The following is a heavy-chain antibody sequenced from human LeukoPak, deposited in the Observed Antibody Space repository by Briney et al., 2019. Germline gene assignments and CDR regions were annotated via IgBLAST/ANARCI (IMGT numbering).Heavy chain of an antibody. CDR1: GYTFTSYG. Sequence: ASVKVSCKASGYTFTSYGISWVRQAPGQGLEWMGWISAYNGNTNYAQKLLGRVTMTTDTSTSTAYMELRSLRSDDTAVYYCARNPHSGYDYYYYGMDVWGQGTTVTVSS. D-gene: IGHD5-12*01. CDR3: ARNPHSGYDYYYYGMDV. J-gene: IGHJ6*02. V-gene: IGHV1-18*01. CDR2: ISAYNGNT.